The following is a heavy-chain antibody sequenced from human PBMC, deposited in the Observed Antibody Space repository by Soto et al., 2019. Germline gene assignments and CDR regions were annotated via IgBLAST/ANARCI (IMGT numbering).Heavy chain of an antibody. CDR2: IDASGNT. CDR3: ARYSNNWFQTEGMDV. D-gene: IGHD1-20*01. Sequence: SGTLAITCAVSGDPISTYQWTWVRQPPGKGLEWIGRIDASGNTNYNPSLKGRVTMSADTSKKQFSLKLTSVTAADTAVYYCARYSNNWFQTEGMDVWGQGTTVTVSS. CDR1: GDPISTYQ. J-gene: IGHJ6*02. V-gene: IGHV4-4*07.